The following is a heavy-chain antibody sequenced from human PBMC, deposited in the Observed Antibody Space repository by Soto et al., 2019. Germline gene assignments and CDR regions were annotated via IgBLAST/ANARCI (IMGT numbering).Heavy chain of an antibody. Sequence: EVQLLESGGGLVQPGGSLRLSCAASGFTFNNYAMTWVRQAPGKGLEWVLVISGGGDTTSYADSVKGRFTVSRDGSKNTLYLQMSSLRAEDTALYYCAKGRGGSGSLTPRVDFWGQGTLVTVSS. D-gene: IGHD3-10*01. CDR3: AKGRGGSGSLTPRVDF. CDR2: ISGGGDTT. J-gene: IGHJ4*02. CDR1: GFTFNNYA. V-gene: IGHV3-23*01.